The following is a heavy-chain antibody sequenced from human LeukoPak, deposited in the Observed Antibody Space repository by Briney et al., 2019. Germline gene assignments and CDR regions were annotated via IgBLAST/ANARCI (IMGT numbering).Heavy chain of an antibody. V-gene: IGHV4-39*01. CDR1: AGSISSSSCY. J-gene: IGHJ5*02. D-gene: IGHD3-10*01. CDR2: IYYSGST. CDR3: ARRATVGSEITESNWLDP. Sequence: PSETLSLTCTVSAGSISSSSCYWGWIRQPPGKGLEWIGSIYYSGSTYYNPSLKSRVTISVDTSKNQFSLKLSSVTAADTAVYYCARRATVGSEITESNWLDPWGQGTLVTVSS.